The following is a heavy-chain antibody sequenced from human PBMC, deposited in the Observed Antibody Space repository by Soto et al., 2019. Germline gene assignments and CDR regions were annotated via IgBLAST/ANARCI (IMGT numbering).Heavy chain of an antibody. Sequence: QVHLVQSGGEVKKTGASVTVSCKASGYRFASYAIGWVRQAPGQGLEWVGWISAYNGNTRYAQKLQGRVTMTTDTSTSTAYIELRSLKSDDTAVYYCARERVTLGRGPQNWFDPWGQGTLVTVSS. CDR2: ISAYNGNT. CDR1: GYRFASYA. D-gene: IGHD3-10*01. V-gene: IGHV1-18*01. CDR3: ARERVTLGRGPQNWFDP. J-gene: IGHJ5*02.